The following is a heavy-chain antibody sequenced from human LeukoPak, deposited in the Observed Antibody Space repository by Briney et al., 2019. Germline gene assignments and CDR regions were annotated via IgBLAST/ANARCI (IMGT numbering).Heavy chain of an antibody. D-gene: IGHD5-12*01. CDR1: GFTFSSYA. CDR2: LSGSGGST. CDR3: AKDLRSGYDSPVDY. V-gene: IGHV3-23*01. Sequence: PGGSLRLSCAASGFTFSSYAMNWVRQAPGKGLEWVSGLSGSGGSTYYADSVKGRFTISRDNSKNPLYLQMNSLKVEDTAVYYCAKDLRSGYDSPVDYGCQGTLVTVTS. J-gene: IGHJ4*02.